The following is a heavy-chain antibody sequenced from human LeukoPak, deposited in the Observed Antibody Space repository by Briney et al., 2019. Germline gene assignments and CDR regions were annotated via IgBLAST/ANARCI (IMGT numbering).Heavy chain of an antibody. CDR2: IYYSGST. Sequence: PSETLSLTCTVSGGSISSSSYYWGWIRQPPGKGLEWIGSIYYSGSTYYNPSLKSRVTISVDTSKNQFSLKLSSVTAADTAVYYCARDMARTGNNAFDIWGQGTMVTVSS. D-gene: IGHD1-14*01. V-gene: IGHV4-39*07. J-gene: IGHJ3*02. CDR1: GGSISSSSYY. CDR3: ARDMARTGNNAFDI.